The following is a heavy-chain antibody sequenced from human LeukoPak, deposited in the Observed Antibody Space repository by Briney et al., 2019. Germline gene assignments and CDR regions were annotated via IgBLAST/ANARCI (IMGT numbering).Heavy chain of an antibody. CDR1: GFTFDDYA. CDR2: ISWNSGSI. V-gene: IGHV3-9*03. Sequence: GGSLRLSCAASGFTFDDYAMHWVRQAPGKGLEWVSGISWNSGSIGYADSVKGRFTISRDNAKNSLYLQMNSLRAEDMALYYCAKEYSSRGGFDYWGQGTLVTVSS. J-gene: IGHJ4*02. CDR3: AKEYSSRGGFDY. D-gene: IGHD6-13*01.